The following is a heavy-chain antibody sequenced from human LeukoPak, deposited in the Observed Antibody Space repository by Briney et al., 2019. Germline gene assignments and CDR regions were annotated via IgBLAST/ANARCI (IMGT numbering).Heavy chain of an antibody. CDR1: GYSFTSYY. CDR2: INPSGGST. Sequence: GASVKVSCKASGYSFTSYYMHWVRQAPGQGLEWMGIINPSGGSTSYAQKFQGRVTMTRDTSTSTVYMELSSLRSEDTAVYYCARDLALGSSWYYYFDYWGQGTLVTVSS. D-gene: IGHD6-13*01. V-gene: IGHV1-46*01. J-gene: IGHJ4*02. CDR3: ARDLALGSSWYYYFDY.